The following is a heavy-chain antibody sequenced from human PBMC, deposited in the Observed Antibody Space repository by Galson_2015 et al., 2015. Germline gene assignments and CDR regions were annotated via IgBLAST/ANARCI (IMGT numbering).Heavy chain of an antibody. D-gene: IGHD4-17*01. J-gene: IGHJ5*01. CDR3: ARNGDYALDS. Sequence: SETLSLTCAVSGYSIINGYWWSWVRQSPGKGLEWIGEIERKEGTTYNPTLRGRATISVDTSKYHLSLSLTSVTAADTALYYCARNGDYALDSWGQGTLVTVSS. CDR2: IERKEGT. V-gene: IGHV4-4*02. CDR1: GYSIINGYW.